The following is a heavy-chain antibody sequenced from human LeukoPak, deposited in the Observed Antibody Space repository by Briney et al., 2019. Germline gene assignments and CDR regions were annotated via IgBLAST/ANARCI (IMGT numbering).Heavy chain of an antibody. Sequence: GGSLRLSCAASGFTFSSYVMHWVRRTPGKGLVWVSRISHDGIISYADSVKGRFTISRDNAKNSLYLQMNSLRAEDTAVYYCARGYCSSSCYGYYYYGMDVWGQGTTVTVSS. J-gene: IGHJ6*02. CDR1: GFTFSSYV. V-gene: IGHV3-74*01. D-gene: IGHD2-2*01. CDR2: ISHDGII. CDR3: ARGYCSSSCYGYYYYGMDV.